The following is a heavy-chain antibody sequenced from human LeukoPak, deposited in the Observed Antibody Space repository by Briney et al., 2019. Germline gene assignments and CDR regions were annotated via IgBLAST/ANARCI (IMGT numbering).Heavy chain of an antibody. CDR2: INHSGST. J-gene: IGHJ4*02. D-gene: IGHD5-12*01. Sequence: SETLSLTCAVYGGSFSGYYWSWIRQPPGKGLEWIGEINHSGSTNYNPSPKSRVTISVDTSKNQFSLKLSSVTAADTAVYYCATHQSRYLFDYWGQGTLVTVSS. V-gene: IGHV4-34*01. CDR1: GGSFSGYY. CDR3: ATHQSRYLFDY.